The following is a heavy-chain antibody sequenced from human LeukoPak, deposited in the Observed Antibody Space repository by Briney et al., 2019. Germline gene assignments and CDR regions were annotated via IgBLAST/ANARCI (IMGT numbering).Heavy chain of an antibody. V-gene: IGHV3-33*01. CDR1: GFTFSNYG. D-gene: IGHD3-10*01. Sequence: GGSLRLSCAASGFTFSNYGMHWVRQAPGKGLEWVALISFDGSQKYYADSVKGRFTISRDNAKNSLYLQMNSLRAEDTAVYYCAREGIGYYFDYWGQGALVTVSS. CDR2: ISFDGSQK. CDR3: AREGIGYYFDY. J-gene: IGHJ4*02.